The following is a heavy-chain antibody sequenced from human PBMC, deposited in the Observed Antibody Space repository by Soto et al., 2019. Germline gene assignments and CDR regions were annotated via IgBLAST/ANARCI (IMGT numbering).Heavy chain of an antibody. CDR2: INPTSGGT. CDR1: GYTFAAYY. Sequence: QVQLVQSGAEVKKPGASVKVSCKTSGYTFAAYYIHWIRQAPGQGLEWMGWINPTSGGTVYAQNFQDRVTMTRDTSISTAYMELRRLNSDDTAVYYCARDPDYGDYLWYFFDSWGQGTPVTVSS. D-gene: IGHD4-17*01. CDR3: ARDPDYGDYLWYFFDS. J-gene: IGHJ4*02. V-gene: IGHV1-2*02.